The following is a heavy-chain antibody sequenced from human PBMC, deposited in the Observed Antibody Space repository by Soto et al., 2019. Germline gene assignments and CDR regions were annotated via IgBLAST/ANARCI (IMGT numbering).Heavy chain of an antibody. CDR2: IWFDGSNK. J-gene: IGHJ6*03. CDR3: ARERRMTTGPRYYMDV. CDR1: GFTFGTYG. Sequence: QVQLVESGGGVVQPGRSLRLSCAASGFTFGTYGMHWVRQAPGKGLEWVAVIWFDGSNKYYTDSVKGRFTISRDNPKNTLYLQMNSLRAEDTAVYYCARERRMTTGPRYYMDVWGKGTTVTVSS. V-gene: IGHV3-33*01.